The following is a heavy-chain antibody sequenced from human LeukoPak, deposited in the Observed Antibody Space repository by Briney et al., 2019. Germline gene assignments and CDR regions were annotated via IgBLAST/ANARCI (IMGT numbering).Heavy chain of an antibody. CDR1: GYTFTSYY. CDR3: ARDLSAYYDFWSGYYTAAWFDP. D-gene: IGHD3-3*01. J-gene: IGHJ5*02. CDR2: ISAYNGNT. Sequence: ASVKVSCKASGYTFTSYYMHWVRQAPGQGLEWMGWISAYNGNTNYAQKLQGRVTMTTDTSTSTAYMELRSLRSDDTAVYYCARDLSAYYDFWSGYYTAAWFDPWGQGTLVTVSS. V-gene: IGHV1-18*04.